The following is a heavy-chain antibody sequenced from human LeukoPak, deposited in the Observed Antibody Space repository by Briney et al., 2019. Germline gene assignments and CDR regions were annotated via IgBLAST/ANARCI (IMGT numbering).Heavy chain of an antibody. Sequence: GGSLRLSCSASGFSFSCYAMHWVRQAPGKGLEYVSGISKSGGSTYYADSVKGRFTISRDNSKTTLYLQMSSLRPEDTAVYYCVKRDNSGQYYYDFWGQGTLVTVSS. D-gene: IGHD3-22*01. CDR1: GFSFSCYA. CDR2: ISKSGGST. CDR3: VKRDNSGQYYYDF. J-gene: IGHJ4*02. V-gene: IGHV3-64D*09.